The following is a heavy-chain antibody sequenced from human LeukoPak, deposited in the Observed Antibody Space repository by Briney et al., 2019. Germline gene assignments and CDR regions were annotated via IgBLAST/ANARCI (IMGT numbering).Heavy chain of an antibody. CDR2: IYYSGST. J-gene: IGHJ4*02. V-gene: IGHV4-39*01. CDR1: GGSISSSNW. CDR3: ARQSSRIAVALDH. D-gene: IGHD6-19*01. Sequence: PSETLSLTCAVSGGSISSSNWWSWVRQPPGKGLEWIGSIYYSGSTYYNPSLKSRVTISVDTSKNQFSLKLSSVTAADTAVYYCARQSSRIAVALDHWGQGTLVTVSS.